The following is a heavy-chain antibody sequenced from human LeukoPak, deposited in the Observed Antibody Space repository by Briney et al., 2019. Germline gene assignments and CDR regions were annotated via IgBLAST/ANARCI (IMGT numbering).Heavy chain of an antibody. V-gene: IGHV3-43D*03. Sequence: GGSLRLSCAASGFTFDDYAMHWVRQTPGKGLEWVSLISWDGGSTYYADSVKGRFTISRDNSKNSLYLQMNSLRAEDTALYYCAKGLSSSSSTPVDYWGQGTQVTVSS. D-gene: IGHD6-6*01. CDR1: GFTFDDYA. J-gene: IGHJ4*02. CDR2: ISWDGGST. CDR3: AKGLSSSSSTPVDY.